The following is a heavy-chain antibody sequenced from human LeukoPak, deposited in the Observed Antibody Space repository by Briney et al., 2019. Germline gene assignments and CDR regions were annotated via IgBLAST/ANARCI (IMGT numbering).Heavy chain of an antibody. CDR1: GFTFSSFG. CDR3: SRGGYGDYNNWFDP. Sequence: GGSLRLSCAASGFTFSSFGMHWVRQAPGKGLEWVADIWYNGSNKYYAESVKGRFTISRDNSKNTLYLQMNSLRAEDTAVYYCSRGGYGDYNNWFDPWGQGTLVIVSS. CDR2: IWYNGSNK. V-gene: IGHV3-33*01. D-gene: IGHD4-17*01. J-gene: IGHJ5*02.